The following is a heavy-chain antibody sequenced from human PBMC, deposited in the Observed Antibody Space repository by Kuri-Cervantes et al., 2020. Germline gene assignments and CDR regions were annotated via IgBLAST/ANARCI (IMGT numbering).Heavy chain of an antibody. D-gene: IGHD2-8*01. V-gene: IGHV1-18*01. Sequence: GESLKISCKASGYTFTSYGISWVRQAPGQGLEWMGWISAYNGNTNYAQKLQGRVTMTTDTSTSTAYMELRSLRSDDTAVYYCARDLAGVGYCTNGVCYNQNNDAFDIWGQGTMVTVSS. CDR2: ISAYNGNT. J-gene: IGHJ3*02. CDR3: ARDLAGVGYCTNGVCYNQNNDAFDI. CDR1: GYTFTSYG.